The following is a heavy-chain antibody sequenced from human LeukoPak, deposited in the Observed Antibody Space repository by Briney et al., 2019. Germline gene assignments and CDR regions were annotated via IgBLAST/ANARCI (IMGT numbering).Heavy chain of an antibody. Sequence: GGSLRLSCAASGFTFSSYAMSWVRQAPEKGLEWVSAISGSGGSTYYADSVKGRFTISRDNSKNTLYLQMNSLRAEDTAVYYCAKEVEGWLRLSPYYYYGMDVWGQGTTVTVSS. V-gene: IGHV3-23*01. D-gene: IGHD5-12*01. CDR3: AKEVEGWLRLSPYYYYGMDV. CDR1: GFTFSSYA. CDR2: ISGSGGST. J-gene: IGHJ6*02.